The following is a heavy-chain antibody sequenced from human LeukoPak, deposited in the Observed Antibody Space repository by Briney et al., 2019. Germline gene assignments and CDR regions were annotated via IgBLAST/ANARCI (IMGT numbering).Heavy chain of an antibody. D-gene: IGHD6-13*01. CDR1: GGTFSSYA. Sequence: SVKVSCKASGGTFSSYAISWVRQAPGQGLEWMGGIIPIFGIANYAQKFQGRVTITRDTSASTAYMELSSLRSEDTAVYYCARDEGAAAGNYWGQGTLVTVSS. CDR3: ARDEGAAAGNY. CDR2: IIPIFGIA. J-gene: IGHJ4*02. V-gene: IGHV1-69*17.